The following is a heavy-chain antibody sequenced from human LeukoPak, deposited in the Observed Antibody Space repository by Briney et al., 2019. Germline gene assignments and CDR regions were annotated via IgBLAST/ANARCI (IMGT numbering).Heavy chain of an antibody. CDR3: ARPALRICPFSYDL. CDR2: IDPTDSET. D-gene: IGHD3/OR15-3a*01. J-gene: IGHJ4*02. Sequence: GESLKISLQGSGYTFTDHWISWVRQTPGEGPEGRGWIDPTDSETNYSPSFEGRFTFSVDSSSTTVYLQSSSLRASHTANYFCARPALRICPFSYDLWGQGAPVTVSS. CDR1: GYTFTDHW. V-gene: IGHV5-10-1*01.